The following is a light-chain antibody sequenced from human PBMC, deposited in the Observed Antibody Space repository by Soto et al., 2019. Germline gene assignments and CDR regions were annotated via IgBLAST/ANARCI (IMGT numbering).Light chain of an antibody. CDR3: QQYDNWWT. CDR1: QSVSSY. Sequence: EIRFTQSPSTLSLSPGERATLSCRASQSVSSYLAWYQQKPGQAPRVLIYAASTRATGIPDRFSGSGSGTELTLTISSLHSEDFGVYYCQQYDNWWTFGQGTKVDIK. V-gene: IGKV3-15*01. CDR2: AAS. J-gene: IGKJ1*01.